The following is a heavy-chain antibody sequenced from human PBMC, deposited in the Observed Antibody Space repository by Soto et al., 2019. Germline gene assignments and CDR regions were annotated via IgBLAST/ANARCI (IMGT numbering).Heavy chain of an antibody. Sequence: QVQLVQSGAEVKKPGASVQVSCKASGYTFTRYGISWVRQAPGQGLEWMGWISAYNGNTNYAQKLQGRVTMTTDTSTSTAYMELRSLRSDDTAVYYCARGSYYGSGSYYSYYYYMDVWGKGTTVTVSS. J-gene: IGHJ6*03. CDR2: ISAYNGNT. V-gene: IGHV1-18*01. CDR3: ARGSYYGSGSYYSYYYYMDV. D-gene: IGHD3-10*01. CDR1: GYTFTRYG.